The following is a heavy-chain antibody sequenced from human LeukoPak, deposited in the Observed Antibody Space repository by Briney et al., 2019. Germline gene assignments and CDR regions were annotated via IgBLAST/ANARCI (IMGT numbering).Heavy chain of an antibody. Sequence: PGGSLRLSCAASAFTLSTYNMNWVRQAPGKGLEWVSYISSRSSTMYYADSVKGRFTVSRDNAKNSLYLQMNSLRAEDTAVYYCAGEKAARCYIDVWGKGTTVTVSS. CDR1: AFTLSTYN. CDR3: AGEKAARCYIDV. V-gene: IGHV3-48*01. J-gene: IGHJ6*03. D-gene: IGHD6-6*01. CDR2: ISSRSSTM.